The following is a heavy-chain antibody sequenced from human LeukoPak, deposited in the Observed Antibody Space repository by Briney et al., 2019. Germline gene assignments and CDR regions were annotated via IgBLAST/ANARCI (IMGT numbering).Heavy chain of an antibody. CDR1: GFIFSDHY. J-gene: IGHJ4*02. D-gene: IGHD1-20*01. CDR3: ARRGGNNYVDY. V-gene: IGHV3-72*01. Sequence: PGGSLRLSCAASGFIFSDHYMDWVCQAPGKGLEWVGRSRNKAYSYTTEYAASVKGRFTILRDDSKNSLYLQMNSLKTEDTAVYYCARRGGNNYVDYWGQGTLVTVSS. CDR2: SRNKAYSYTT.